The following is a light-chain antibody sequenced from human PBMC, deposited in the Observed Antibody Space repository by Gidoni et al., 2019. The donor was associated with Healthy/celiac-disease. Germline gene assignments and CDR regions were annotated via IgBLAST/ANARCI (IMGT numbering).Light chain of an antibody. Sequence: EIVMTPSPATLSVSPGERATLSCRASQSVSSNLAWYQQKPGQAPRLLIYGASTRATGIPARFSGSGSGKEFTLTISSLQSEDFAVYYCQQYNNWHTFGQGTKVEIK. V-gene: IGKV3-15*01. CDR1: QSVSSN. J-gene: IGKJ1*01. CDR2: GAS. CDR3: QQYNNWHT.